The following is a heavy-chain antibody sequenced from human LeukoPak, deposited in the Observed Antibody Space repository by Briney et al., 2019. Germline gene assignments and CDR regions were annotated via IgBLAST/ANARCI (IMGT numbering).Heavy chain of an antibody. CDR1: GFTFSRYE. Sequence: GGSLRLSCAASGFTFSRYEMNWVRQTPGKGLEWVSYISTSGSTSYYADSVKGRFTISRDNAKNSLYLQMNSLRVEDTAVYYCARDSRELPYFFDYWGQGTLVTVSS. V-gene: IGHV3-48*03. CDR3: ARDSRELPYFFDY. D-gene: IGHD1-26*01. J-gene: IGHJ4*02. CDR2: ISTSGSTS.